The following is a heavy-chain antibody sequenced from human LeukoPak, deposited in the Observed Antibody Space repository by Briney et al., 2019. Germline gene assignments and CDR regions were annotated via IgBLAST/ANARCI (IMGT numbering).Heavy chain of an antibody. Sequence: SETLSLTCTVSGGSISSYYWSWMRQPPGKGLEWIGYIYYSGSTNYNPSLKSRATISLATSKNHCSMKLSAVSAADTAVYYCARDRGIAVANPYGMDVWGQGTTVTVSS. CDR3: ARDRGIAVANPYGMDV. D-gene: IGHD6-19*01. CDR1: GGSISSYY. J-gene: IGHJ6*02. V-gene: IGHV4-59*01. CDR2: IYYSGST.